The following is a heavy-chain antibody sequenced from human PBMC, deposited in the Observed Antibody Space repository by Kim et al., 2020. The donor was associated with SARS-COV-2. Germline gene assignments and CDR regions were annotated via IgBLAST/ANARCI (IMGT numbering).Heavy chain of an antibody. J-gene: IGHJ3*02. Sequence: SETLSLTCTVSGGSISSSSYYWGWIRQPPGKGLEWIGSIYYSGSTYYNPSLKSRVTISVDTSKNQFSLKLSSVTAADTAVYYCASAYYDILTGYYNGGWNAFDIWGQGTMVTVSS. V-gene: IGHV4-39*01. CDR1: GGSISSSSYY. CDR2: IYYSGST. D-gene: IGHD3-9*01. CDR3: ASAYYDILTGYYNGGWNAFDI.